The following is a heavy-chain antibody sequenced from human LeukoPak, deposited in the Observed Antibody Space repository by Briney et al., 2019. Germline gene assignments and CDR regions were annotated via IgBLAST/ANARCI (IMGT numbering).Heavy chain of an antibody. CDR2: VYHSGSS. CDR1: GASVSSYF. D-gene: IGHD6-6*01. J-gene: IGHJ4*02. V-gene: IGHV4-59*02. Sequence: PSETQSLTCTVSGASVSSYFWSWIRQSPEKGLEWIGYVYHSGSSSSNPSLQSRVTISQDTSRNQVSLKMTSATAADTAVYYCAKLLGEEYWGQGTQVVVSS. CDR3: AKLLGEEY.